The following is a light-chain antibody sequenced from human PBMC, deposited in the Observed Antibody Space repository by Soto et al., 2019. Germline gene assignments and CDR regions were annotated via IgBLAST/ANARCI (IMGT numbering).Light chain of an antibody. V-gene: IGKV3-15*01. Sequence: EIVMTQSPATLSVSPGERATLSCRASQSLSSNLAWYQQKPGQAPRLLIYGASTRATTIPARFSGSGSGTEFTLTISSLQSEDFVVYYCQQYNEWPYTFGQGTKLEIK. J-gene: IGKJ2*01. CDR1: QSLSSN. CDR3: QQYNEWPYT. CDR2: GAS.